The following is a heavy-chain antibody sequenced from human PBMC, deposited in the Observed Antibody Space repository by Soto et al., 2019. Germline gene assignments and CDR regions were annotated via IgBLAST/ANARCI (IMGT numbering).Heavy chain of an antibody. CDR1: GFTFSSYW. CDR2: INSDGSST. CDR3: AMWNRIVATNDY. Sequence: EVQLVESGGGLVQPGGSLRLSCAASGFTFSSYWMHWVRQAPGKGLVWVSRINSDGSSTSYADSVKGRFTISRDNAKNTLYLQMNRLRAEDTAVYYCAMWNRIVATNDYWGQGTLVTVSS. D-gene: IGHD5-12*01. V-gene: IGHV3-74*01. J-gene: IGHJ4*02.